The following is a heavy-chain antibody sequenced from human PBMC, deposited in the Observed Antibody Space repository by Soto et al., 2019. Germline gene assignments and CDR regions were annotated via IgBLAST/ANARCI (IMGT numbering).Heavy chain of an antibody. J-gene: IGHJ4*02. CDR3: ARVKSGYVVGGYYFDY. V-gene: IGHV1-18*01. CDR2: ISGYNGNT. Sequence: QVQLVQSGAEVKKPGASVKVSCKASGYTFTSYGISWVRQAPGQGLEWMGWISGYNGNTNYAQKLQGRVTMTTDTPTSTAYMELRSLRSDVTAVYYCARVKSGYVVGGYYFDYWGQGPLVTVSS. CDR1: GYTFTSYG. D-gene: IGHD5-12*01.